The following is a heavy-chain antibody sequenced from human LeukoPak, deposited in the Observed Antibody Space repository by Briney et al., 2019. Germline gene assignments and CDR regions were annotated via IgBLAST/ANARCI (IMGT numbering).Heavy chain of an antibody. J-gene: IGHJ4*02. CDR1: GFTFSSYA. Sequence: GGSLRLSCAASGFTFSSYAMSWVRQAPGKGLEWVSAISGSGGSTYYADSVKGRFTISRDNSKNTLYLQMNSLRAEDTAVYYCAKDTRKRSTVTTVDYWGQGTLVTVSS. V-gene: IGHV3-23*01. CDR2: ISGSGGST. CDR3: AKDTRKRSTVTTVDY. D-gene: IGHD4-17*01.